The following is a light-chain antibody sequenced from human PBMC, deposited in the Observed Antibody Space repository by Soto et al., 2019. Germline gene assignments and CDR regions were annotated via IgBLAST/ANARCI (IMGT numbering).Light chain of an antibody. CDR3: AAWDDSVNGVV. CDR1: SSNIGSYT. CDR2: SNN. J-gene: IGLJ2*01. V-gene: IGLV1-44*01. Sequence: QSVLTQPPSASGTPGQRVTISCSGSSSNIGSYTVNWYQQLPGTAPKLLIYSNNQRPSGVPDRFSGSKSGTSVSLAISGLQSEDEADYYCAAWDDSVNGVVFGGGTKVTVL.